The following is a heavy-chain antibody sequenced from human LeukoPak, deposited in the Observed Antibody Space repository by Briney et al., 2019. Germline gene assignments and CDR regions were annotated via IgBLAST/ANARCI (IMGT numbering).Heavy chain of an antibody. D-gene: IGHD3-10*01. CDR2: ISSSSSTI. Sequence: GGFLRPSCAASGFTFSSYSMNWVRQAPGKGLEWVSYISSSSSTIYYADSVKGRFTISRDNAKNSLYLQMNSLRAEDTAVYYCARDGTYGSGSYYNGRFDYWGQGTLVTVSS. J-gene: IGHJ4*02. CDR1: GFTFSSYS. CDR3: ARDGTYGSGSYYNGRFDY. V-gene: IGHV3-48*01.